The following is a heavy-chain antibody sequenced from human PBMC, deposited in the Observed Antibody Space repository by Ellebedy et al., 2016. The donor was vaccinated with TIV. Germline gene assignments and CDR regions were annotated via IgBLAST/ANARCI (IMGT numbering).Heavy chain of an antibody. CDR3: ARGASSSWSILQH. D-gene: IGHD6-13*01. J-gene: IGHJ1*01. CDR2: INWNGGSR. V-gene: IGHV3-20*04. Sequence: GESLKISCAASGFTFDDYVMSWVRQAPGRGLEWVSGINWNGGSRGYADSVKGRFTISRDNAKTSLYLQMNSLRVEDTALYFCARGASSSWSILQHWGQGTPVTVSS. CDR1: GFTFDDYV.